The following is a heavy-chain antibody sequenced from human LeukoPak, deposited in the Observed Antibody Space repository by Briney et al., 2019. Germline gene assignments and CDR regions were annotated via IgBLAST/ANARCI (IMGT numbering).Heavy chain of an antibody. CDR3: ARTARRYDSSGYPYYFDY. V-gene: IGHV3-30*03. CDR1: GFTFSSYG. CDR2: ISYDAKSN. J-gene: IGHJ4*02. Sequence: GGSLRHSCVTSGFTFSSYGMHWVRQVPGKGLEWVAVISYDAKSNYHVDSVKGRFTISRDNSKNTLYLQMNSLRAEDTAVYYCARTARRYDSSGYPYYFDYWGQGTLVTVSS. D-gene: IGHD3-22*01.